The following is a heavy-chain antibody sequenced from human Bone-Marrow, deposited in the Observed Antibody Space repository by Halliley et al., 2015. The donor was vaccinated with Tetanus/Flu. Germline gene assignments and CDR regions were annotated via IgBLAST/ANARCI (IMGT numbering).Heavy chain of an antibody. CDR1: GYTFTKYW. J-gene: IGHJ6*02. Sequence: QLVQSGAEVKKPGESLKISCQGSGYTFTKYWIGWVRQMPGKGLEWMGIISPGDSNTRYSPSFQGQVTISADKSINTAYLQWSSVKASDSAMYYCARREVFLYFGDSSSLGMGVWGQGTTLTVSS. V-gene: IGHV5-51*03. CDR2: ISPGDSNT. D-gene: IGHD3-10*01. CDR3: ARREVFLYFGDSSSLGMGV.